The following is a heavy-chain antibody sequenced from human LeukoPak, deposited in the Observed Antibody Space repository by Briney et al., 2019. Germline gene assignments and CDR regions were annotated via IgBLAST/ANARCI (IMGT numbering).Heavy chain of an antibody. CDR1: GDSMTTYY. CDR3: ARSGVAGCWFDP. V-gene: IGHV4-59*01. J-gene: IGHJ5*02. Sequence: PSETLSLTCTVSGDSMTTYYWSWIRQPPGKGVEWIGYIYYSGSTNYNPSLKSRVTMPVDTSKNQFSLKLSSVTAADTAVYYCARSGVAGCWFDPWGQGTLVTVSS. CDR2: IYYSGST. D-gene: IGHD3-10*01.